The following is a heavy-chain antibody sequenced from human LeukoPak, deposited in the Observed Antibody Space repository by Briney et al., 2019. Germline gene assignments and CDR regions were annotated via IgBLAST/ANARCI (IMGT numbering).Heavy chain of an antibody. CDR3: ARSQGGYCSGTSCSADYFDY. CDR2: ISYDGSNK. J-gene: IGHJ4*02. CDR1: GFTFSSYG. D-gene: IGHD2-2*01. V-gene: IGHV3-30*03. Sequence: GGSLRLSCAASGFTFSSYGMHWVRQAPGKGLEWVAVISYDGSNKYYADSVKGRFAISRDSSKNTLYLQMNSLRADDTAVYYCARSQGGYCSGTSCSADYFDYWGQGTLVTVSS.